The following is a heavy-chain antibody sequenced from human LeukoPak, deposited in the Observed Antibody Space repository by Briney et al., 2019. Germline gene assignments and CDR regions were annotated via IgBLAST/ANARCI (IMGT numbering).Heavy chain of an antibody. CDR1: GYTFTSYA. Sequence: ASVKVSCKASGYTFTSYAMHWVRQAPGQRLEWMGWINAGNGNTKYSQKLKGRVTITRDTSASTAYMELSSLRSEDTAVYYCARKWFGESPFDPWGQGTLVTVSS. D-gene: IGHD3-10*01. CDR3: ARKWFGESPFDP. CDR2: INAGNGNT. J-gene: IGHJ5*02. V-gene: IGHV1-3*01.